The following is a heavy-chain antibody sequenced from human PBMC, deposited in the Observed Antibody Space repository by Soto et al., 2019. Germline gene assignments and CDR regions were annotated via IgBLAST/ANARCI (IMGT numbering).Heavy chain of an antibody. CDR2: ISSSSSYI. CDR1: GFTFSSYS. D-gene: IGHD6-6*01. V-gene: IGHV3-21*01. Sequence: GSLRLSCAASGFTFSSYSMNWVRQAPGKGLEWVSSISSSSSYIYYADSVKGRFTISRDNAKNSLYLQMNSLRAEDTAVYYCARDPKYSSSSTNWFDPWGQGTLVTVPS. J-gene: IGHJ5*02. CDR3: ARDPKYSSSSTNWFDP.